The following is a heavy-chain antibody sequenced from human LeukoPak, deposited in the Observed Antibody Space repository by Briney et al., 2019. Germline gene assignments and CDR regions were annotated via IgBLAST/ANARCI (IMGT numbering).Heavy chain of an antibody. CDR3: ARVEAAAGDYYYMDG. CDR1: GGFISSYY. J-gene: IGHJ6*03. Sequence: SDTLSLTCTVSGGFISSYYWSWLRQPPGKGLEWIGEIKHSGSTNYNPSLKSRVTLSVDTSKNQFSLKLSSVTAADTAMYYCARVEAAAGDYYYMDGWGKGTTVTVSS. CDR2: IKHSGST. D-gene: IGHD6-13*01. V-gene: IGHV4-34*01.